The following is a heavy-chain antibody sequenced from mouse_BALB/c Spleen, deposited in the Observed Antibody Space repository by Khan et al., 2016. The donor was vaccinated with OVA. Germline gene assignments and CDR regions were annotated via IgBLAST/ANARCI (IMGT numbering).Heavy chain of an antibody. CDR2: ITYSDNT. V-gene: IGHV3-2*02. D-gene: IGHD2-14*01. Sequence: EVQLQESGPGLVKPSQSLSLTCTVTGYSIISDYAWNWIRQFPGNKLEWMGYITYSDNTSYNPSLKSRISITRDTSKNKFFLQLNSVTAEDTATYYCARSGYEAWFAYWGQGTLVTVSA. J-gene: IGHJ3*01. CDR1: GYSIISDYA. CDR3: ARSGYEAWFAY.